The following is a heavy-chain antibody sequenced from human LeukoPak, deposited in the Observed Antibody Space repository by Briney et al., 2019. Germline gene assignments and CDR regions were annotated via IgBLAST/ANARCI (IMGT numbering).Heavy chain of an antibody. Sequence: GGSLRLSCAASGFTFSSYWMSWVRQAPGKGLEWVANIKQDGSEKYYVDSVKGRFTISRDNAKNSLYLQMNSLRAEDTAVYYCARVMFHYYDSSGLDHWGQGTLVTVSS. D-gene: IGHD3-22*01. CDR3: ARVMFHYYDSSGLDH. CDR2: IKQDGSEK. J-gene: IGHJ4*02. V-gene: IGHV3-7*03. CDR1: GFTFSSYW.